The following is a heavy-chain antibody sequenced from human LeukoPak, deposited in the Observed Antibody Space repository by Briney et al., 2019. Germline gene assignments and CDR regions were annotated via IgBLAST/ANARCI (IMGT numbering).Heavy chain of an antibody. J-gene: IGHJ4*02. Sequence: GGSLRLSCAASGFTFSSYSMNWVRQAPGKGLEWVSYISSSSSTIYYADSVKGRFTISRDNAKNSLYLQVNSLRAEDTAVYYCARIGYCSSASCRHALDYWGPGTLVTVSS. CDR1: GFTFSSYS. CDR2: ISSSSSTI. D-gene: IGHD2-2*01. CDR3: ARIGYCSSASCRHALDY. V-gene: IGHV3-48*01.